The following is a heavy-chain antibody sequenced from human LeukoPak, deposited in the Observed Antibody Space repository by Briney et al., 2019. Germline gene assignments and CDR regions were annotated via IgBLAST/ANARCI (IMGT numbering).Heavy chain of an antibody. CDR1: GGTFSSYA. CDR3: ARDFVVVAATSPLFDY. CDR2: ISAYNGNT. V-gene: IGHV1-18*01. J-gene: IGHJ4*02. D-gene: IGHD2-15*01. Sequence: GASVKVSCKASGGTFSSYAISWVRQAPGQGLEWMGWISAYNGNTNYAQKLQGRVTMTTDTSTSTAYMELRSLRSDDTAVYYCARDFVVVAATSPLFDYWGQGTLVTVSS.